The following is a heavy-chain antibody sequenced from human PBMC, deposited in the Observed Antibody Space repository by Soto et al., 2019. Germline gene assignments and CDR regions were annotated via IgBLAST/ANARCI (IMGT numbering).Heavy chain of an antibody. CDR2: IYHSGST. J-gene: IGHJ6*02. CDR1: GGSISSSNW. CDR3: ARVSGSYYYGMDV. D-gene: IGHD1-26*01. V-gene: IGHV4-4*02. Sequence: QVQLQESGPGLVKPSGTLSLTCAVSGGSISSSNWWSWVRQPPGKGLEWIGEIYHSGSTNYNPSPKTRVTTSIDTSKTQFSLKLSSVTAADTAVYYCARVSGSYYYGMDVWGQGTTVTVSS.